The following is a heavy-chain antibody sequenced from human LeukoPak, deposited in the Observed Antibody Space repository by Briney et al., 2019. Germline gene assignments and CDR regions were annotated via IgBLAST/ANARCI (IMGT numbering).Heavy chain of an antibody. CDR2: IIPIFGTA. Sequence: ASVKVFCKASGGTFSSYAISWVRQAPGQGLEWMGGIIPIFGTANYAQKFQGRVTITADESTSTAYMELSSLRSEDTAVYYCARGSTHDYSSSWVPPPINWFDPWGQGTLVTVSS. J-gene: IGHJ5*02. D-gene: IGHD6-13*01. CDR1: GGTFSSYA. V-gene: IGHV1-69*13. CDR3: ARGSTHDYSSSWVPPPINWFDP.